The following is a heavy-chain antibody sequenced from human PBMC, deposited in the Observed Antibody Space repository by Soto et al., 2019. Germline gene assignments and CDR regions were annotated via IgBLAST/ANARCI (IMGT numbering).Heavy chain of an antibody. CDR2: FDPENDET. V-gene: IGHV1-24*01. Sequence: ASVKVSCKVSGYTLSEVSIHWVRQTPGKGLEWMGGFDPENDETSYAQKFQGRVTLTEDTSTDTAYLELSSLRSEDTAIYYCAIAAYCSGATCYSGYNWFDPWGQGTQVTVSS. CDR1: GYTLSEVS. D-gene: IGHD2-2*01. CDR3: AIAAYCSGATCYSGYNWFDP. J-gene: IGHJ5*02.